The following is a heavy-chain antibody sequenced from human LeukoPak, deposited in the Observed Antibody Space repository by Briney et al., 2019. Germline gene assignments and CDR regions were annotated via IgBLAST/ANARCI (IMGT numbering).Heavy chain of an antibody. D-gene: IGHD3-10*01. CDR2: IDPTTGHT. V-gene: IGHV1-2*02. CDR3: ARGGSGMVDL. Sequence: GASVKVSCEAFGFTLTAYYVHWFRQAPGQGLEWLGWIDPTTGHTKNAEKLQGRVTMTRDTPITTVYMELNRLRSDDTATYYCARGGSGMVDLWGQGTLVSVSS. J-gene: IGHJ5*02. CDR1: GFTLTAYY.